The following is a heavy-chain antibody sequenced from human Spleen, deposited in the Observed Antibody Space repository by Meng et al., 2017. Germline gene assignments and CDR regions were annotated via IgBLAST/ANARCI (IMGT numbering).Heavy chain of an antibody. CDR2: IVPMFNTP. J-gene: IGHJ6*02. CDR3: ARTYYHDDSGFENFHYAMDV. Sequence: SVKVSCKASGDRFSDSGFSWVRQAPGQGLEWMGGIVPMFNTPNYARKFQGRVTITMDESTRTTYMELSGLRSVDTAVYYCARTYYHDDSGFENFHYAMDVWGQGTTVTVSS. V-gene: IGHV1-69*05. CDR1: GDRFSDSG. D-gene: IGHD3-22*01.